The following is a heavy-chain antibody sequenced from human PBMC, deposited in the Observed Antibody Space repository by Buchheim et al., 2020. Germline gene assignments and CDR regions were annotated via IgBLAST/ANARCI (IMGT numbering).Heavy chain of an antibody. CDR1: GFTFSSYG. Sequence: QVQLVESGGGVVQPGRSLRLSCAASGFTFSSYGMHWVRQAPGKGLEWVAVISYDGSNKYYADSVKGRFTISRDNSKNMLYLQMNSLRAEDTAVYYCAKDLGCSGGSCYVYYYGMDVWGQGTT. D-gene: IGHD2-15*01. V-gene: IGHV3-30*18. CDR2: ISYDGSNK. J-gene: IGHJ6*02. CDR3: AKDLGCSGGSCYVYYYGMDV.